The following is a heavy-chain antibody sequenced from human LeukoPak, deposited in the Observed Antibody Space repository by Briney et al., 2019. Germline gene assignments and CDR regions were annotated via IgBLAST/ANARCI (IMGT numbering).Heavy chain of an antibody. CDR2: IKQDGSVK. Sequence: GGSLRLSCAVSGFTFSKSWMHWVRHAPGKGLEWVANIKQDGSVKYYVDSVKGRFTISRDNAKNSLFLQMNSLRVEDTAVYYCATSRSLDRSLDYWGQGTLVTVSS. V-gene: IGHV3-7*01. J-gene: IGHJ4*02. D-gene: IGHD3-9*01. CDR3: ATSRSLDRSLDY. CDR1: GFTFSKSW.